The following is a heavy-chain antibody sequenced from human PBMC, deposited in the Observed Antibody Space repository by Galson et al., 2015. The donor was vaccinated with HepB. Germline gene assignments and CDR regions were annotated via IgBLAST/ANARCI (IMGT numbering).Heavy chain of an antibody. CDR2: ISSSSSTI. V-gene: IGHV3-48*01. D-gene: IGHD5-18*01. CDR1: GFTFSSYS. J-gene: IGHJ5*02. Sequence: CAASGFTFSSYSMNWVRQAPGKGLEWVSYISSSSSTIYYADSVKGRFTISRDNAKNSLYLQMNSLRAEDTAVYYCARDPVDTATGFDPWGQGTLVTVSS. CDR3: ARDPVDTATGFDP.